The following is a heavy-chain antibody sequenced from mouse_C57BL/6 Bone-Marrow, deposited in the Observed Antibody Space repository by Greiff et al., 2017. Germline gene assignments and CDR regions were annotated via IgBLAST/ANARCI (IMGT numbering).Heavy chain of an antibody. D-gene: IGHD2-5*01. V-gene: IGHV1-53*01. Sequence: QVQLQQPGAELVRPGSSVKLSCKASGYTFTSYWMHWVKQRPGQGLEWIGNINPSNGGTNYNEKFKSKATMTVDKSSSTAYMQLSSLTSEDSAVYYCAREGFYSNYGAYWGQGTLVTVSA. CDR1: GYTFTSYW. CDR2: INPSNGGT. J-gene: IGHJ3*01. CDR3: AREGFYSNYGAY.